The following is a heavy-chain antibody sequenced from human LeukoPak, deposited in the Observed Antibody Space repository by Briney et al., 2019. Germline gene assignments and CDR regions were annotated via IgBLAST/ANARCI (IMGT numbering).Heavy chain of an antibody. J-gene: IGHJ4*02. CDR1: GFTLSNAW. CDR3: TTHGSPSDFDY. CDR2: IKSKPAGGTT. V-gene: IGHV3-15*01. D-gene: IGHD2-15*01. Sequence: GGSLRLSCAASGFTLSNAWMSWVRQAPGKGLEWVGRIKSKPAGGTTDHAAPVKGRFTISRDDSKNTLYLQMNSLKTEDTAVYYCTTHGSPSDFDYWGQGTLVTVSS.